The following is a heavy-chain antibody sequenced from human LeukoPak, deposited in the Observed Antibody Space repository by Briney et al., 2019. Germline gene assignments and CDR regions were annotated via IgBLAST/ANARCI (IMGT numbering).Heavy chain of an antibody. V-gene: IGHV3-20*04. CDR2: INWNGGST. Sequence: GGSLRLSCAASGFTFDDCGMSWVRQAPGKGLEWVSGINWNGGSTGYADSVKGRFTISRDNAKNSLYLQMNSLRAEDTALYYCARGYCSSTSCYAFDIWGQGTMVTVSS. CDR1: GFTFDDCG. CDR3: ARGYCSSTSCYAFDI. D-gene: IGHD2-2*01. J-gene: IGHJ3*02.